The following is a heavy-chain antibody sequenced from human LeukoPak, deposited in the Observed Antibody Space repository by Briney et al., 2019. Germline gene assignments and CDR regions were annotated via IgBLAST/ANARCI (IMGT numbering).Heavy chain of an antibody. J-gene: IGHJ5*02. CDR1: GYTFTGYY. V-gene: IGHV1-2*02. CDR2: INPNSGGT. CDR3: ARESGYCSSTSCYFKGNGDWFDP. D-gene: IGHD2-2*01. Sequence: ASVKVSCKASGYTFTGYYMHWVRQAPGQGLEWMGWINPNSGGTNYAQKFQGRVTMTRDTSISTAYMELSRLRSDDTAVYYCARESGYCSSTSCYFKGNGDWFDPWGQGTLVTVSS.